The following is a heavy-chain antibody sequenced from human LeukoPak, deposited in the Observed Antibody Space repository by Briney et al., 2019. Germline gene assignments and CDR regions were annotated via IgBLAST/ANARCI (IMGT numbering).Heavy chain of an antibody. CDR2: INHSGST. CDR1: GGSFSGYY. CDR3: ARDDFWSGYQSFDY. Sequence: SETLSLTCAVYGGSFSGYYWSWIRQPPGKGLEWIGEINHSGSTNYNPSLKSRVTISVDTSKNQFSLKLSSVTAADTAVYYCARDDFWSGYQSFDYWGQGTLVTVSS. V-gene: IGHV4-34*01. D-gene: IGHD3-3*01. J-gene: IGHJ4*02.